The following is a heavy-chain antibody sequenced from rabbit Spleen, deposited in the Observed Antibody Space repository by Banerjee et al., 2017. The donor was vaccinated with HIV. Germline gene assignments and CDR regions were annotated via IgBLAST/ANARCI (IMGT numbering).Heavy chain of an antibody. Sequence: EQLEESGGGLVQPEGCLTLTCKASGVSFSMSSYMCWVSQAPGKGLEWIACIDAGSSTFTYYATWAKGRFTISKTSSTTVTLQMTRLTAADTATYFCARDTSSSFSSYGMDLWGPGTLVTVS. CDR2: IDAGSSTFT. D-gene: IGHD1-1*01. CDR3: ARDTSSSFSSYGMDL. CDR1: GVSFSMSSY. J-gene: IGHJ6*01. V-gene: IGHV1S45*01.